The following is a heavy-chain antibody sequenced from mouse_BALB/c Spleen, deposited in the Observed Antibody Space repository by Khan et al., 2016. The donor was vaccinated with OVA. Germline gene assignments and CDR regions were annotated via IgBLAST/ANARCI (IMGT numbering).Heavy chain of an antibody. Sequence: VKLLESGPGLVQPSQSLSITCTVSGFSLTTYGVHWVRQSPGKGLEWLGVIWRGGSTDYNAPFISRLSISKDSSKSQVFFKMNSLQVNDTAIYYCARNYDYDEGLAYWGQGTLVTVSA. V-gene: IGHV2-2*02. CDR1: GFSLTTYG. D-gene: IGHD2-4*01. CDR3: ARNYDYDEGLAY. CDR2: IWRGGST. J-gene: IGHJ3*01.